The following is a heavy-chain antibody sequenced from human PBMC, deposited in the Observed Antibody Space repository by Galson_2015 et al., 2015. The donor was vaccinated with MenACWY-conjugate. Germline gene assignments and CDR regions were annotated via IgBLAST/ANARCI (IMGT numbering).Heavy chain of an antibody. CDR1: GCICGTYW. CDR2: IYPGDTYI. CDR3: TRRLIANFRDAFDF. V-gene: IGHV5-51*01. Sequence: QSGAQVIKPGESLPISCPGSGCICGTYWIAWVRQMPGKGLEWMGMIYPGDTYIRNSPSFEGQVTLSVDKSIRTDYLRWSSLKASDTAMYYCTRRLIANFRDAFDFWGQGTMVTVSS. D-gene: IGHD2-21*01. J-gene: IGHJ3*01.